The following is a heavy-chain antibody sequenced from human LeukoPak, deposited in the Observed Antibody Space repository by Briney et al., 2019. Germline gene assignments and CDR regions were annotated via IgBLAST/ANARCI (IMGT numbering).Heavy chain of an antibody. D-gene: IGHD5-18*01. CDR1: GFTFDDYA. J-gene: IGHJ4*02. CDR3: AKGDTAMEIDY. CDR2: ISWNSGSI. V-gene: IGHV3-9*01. Sequence: PGGSLRLSCAASGFTFDDYAMHWVRHAPGKGLEWVSGISWNSGSIGYADSVKGRFTISRDNAKDSLYLQMNSLRAEDTALYYCAKGDTAMEIDYWGQGTLVTVSS.